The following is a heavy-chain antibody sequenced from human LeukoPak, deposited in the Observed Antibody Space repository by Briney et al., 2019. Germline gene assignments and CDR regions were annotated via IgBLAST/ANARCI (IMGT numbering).Heavy chain of an antibody. V-gene: IGHV4-59*01. CDR1: GVSIRSNY. D-gene: IGHD6-13*01. CDR3: ARGRKRGNSPFDY. Sequence: SETLSLTCTVSGVSIRSNYWSWVRQPPGKGLEWVGYIYYTGSTKYNPSLKSRVTISVDTSRSQFSLKLNSVTAADTAVYYCARGRKRGNSPFDYWGQGTLVTVSS. CDR2: IYYTGST. J-gene: IGHJ4*02.